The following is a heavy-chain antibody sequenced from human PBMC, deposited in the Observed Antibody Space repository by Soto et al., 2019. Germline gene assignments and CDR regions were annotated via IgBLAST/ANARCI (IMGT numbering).Heavy chain of an antibody. V-gene: IGHV3-23*01. CDR2: ISGSGGST. CDR1: GFTFSRYA. Sequence: EVQLLESGGGLVQPGGSLRLSCAASGFTFSRYAMSWVRQAPGKGLEWVSAISGSGGSTYYADSVKGRFTISRDNSKNTLYLQMNSLRAEDTAVYYCAKIREPRGWFDPWGQGTLVTVSS. D-gene: IGHD1-26*01. J-gene: IGHJ5*02. CDR3: AKIREPRGWFDP.